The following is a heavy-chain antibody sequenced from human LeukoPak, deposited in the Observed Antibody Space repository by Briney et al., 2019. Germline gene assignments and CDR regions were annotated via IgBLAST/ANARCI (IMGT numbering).Heavy chain of an antibody. CDR2: ISWNSGGI. CDR1: GFTFDDYA. V-gene: IGHV3-9*01. D-gene: IGHD3-22*01. CDR3: AKASRSSYDSSGYRLGYDAFDI. Sequence: GGSLRLSCAASGFTFDDYAMHWVRQAPGKGLEWVSGISWNSGGIGYADSVKGRFTISRDNAKNSLYLQMNSLRAEDTALYYCAKASRSSYDSSGYRLGYDAFDIWGQGTMVTVSS. J-gene: IGHJ3*02.